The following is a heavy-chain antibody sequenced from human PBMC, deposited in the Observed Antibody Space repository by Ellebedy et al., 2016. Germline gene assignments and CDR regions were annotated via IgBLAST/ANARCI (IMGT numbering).Heavy chain of an antibody. Sequence: ASVKVSXXPSGYTFTGYYIHWVRQVPGQGLEWMGWINPNSGGTNYAQKFQGRVTMTRDTSISTAYMELSRLRSDDTAVYYCARAYYGGNSGNGNWFDPWGQGTLVTVSS. J-gene: IGHJ5*02. CDR2: INPNSGGT. D-gene: IGHD4-23*01. V-gene: IGHV1-2*02. CDR3: ARAYYGGNSGNGNWFDP. CDR1: GYTFTGYY.